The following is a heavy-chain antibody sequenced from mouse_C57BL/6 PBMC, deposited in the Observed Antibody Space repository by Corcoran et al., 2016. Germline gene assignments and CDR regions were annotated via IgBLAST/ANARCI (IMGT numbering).Heavy chain of an antibody. CDR2: FYPGSGSI. Sequence: QVQLQQSGAELVKPGASVKLSCKASGYTFTEYTIHWVKQRSGQGLEWIGWFYPGSGSIKYNEKFKDKATLTADKSSSTVYMELSRLTSEDSAVYFCARHEGRIYDGYNWYFDVWGTGTTVTVSS. J-gene: IGHJ1*03. CDR1: GYTFTEYT. V-gene: IGHV1-62-2*01. D-gene: IGHD2-3*01. CDR3: ARHEGRIYDGYNWYFDV.